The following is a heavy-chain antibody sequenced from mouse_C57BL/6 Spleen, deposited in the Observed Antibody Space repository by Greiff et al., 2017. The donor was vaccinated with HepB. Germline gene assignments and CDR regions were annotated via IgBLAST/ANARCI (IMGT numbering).Heavy chain of an antibody. Sequence: VQLQQSGPELVKPGASVKMSCKASGYTFTDYNMPWVKQSHGKSLEWIGYINPNNGGTSYNQKFKGKATLTVNKSSSTAYMELRSLTSEDSAVYYCAKSRGYAMDYWGQGTSVTVSS. V-gene: IGHV1-22*01. D-gene: IGHD1-1*01. CDR3: AKSRGYAMDY. CDR2: INPNNGGT. CDR1: GYTFTDYN. J-gene: IGHJ4*01.